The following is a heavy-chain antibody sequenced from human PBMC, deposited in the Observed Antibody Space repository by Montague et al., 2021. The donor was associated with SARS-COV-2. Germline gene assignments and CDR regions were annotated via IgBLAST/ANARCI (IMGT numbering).Heavy chain of an antibody. J-gene: IGHJ3*02. CDR2: VNQSGTT. D-gene: IGHD2-15*01. CDR1: GGSFSNYY. Sequence: SETLSLTCAISGGSFSNYYWSWIRQPPGKGLEWIGEVNQSGTTIYNPSVKSGVTISEDTSKNQFYLRLNSVTAADTAVYYCARCRRPVVLPGAGAVGRAFDIWGQGTMVTVSS. V-gene: IGHV4-34*01. CDR3: ARCRRPVVLPGAGAVGRAFDI.